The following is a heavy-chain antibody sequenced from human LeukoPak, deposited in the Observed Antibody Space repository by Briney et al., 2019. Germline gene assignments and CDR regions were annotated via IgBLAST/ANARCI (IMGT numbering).Heavy chain of an antibody. CDR2: ISGSGGST. J-gene: IGHJ6*04. V-gene: IGHV3-23*01. Sequence: PGGSLRLFCAASGFTFSSYGMSWVRQAPGKGLEWVSAISGSGGSTYYADSVKGRFTISRDNSKNTLYLQMNSLRAEDTAVYYCAKGGGSSIAAAGIGSYYGMDVWGKGTTVTVSS. CDR3: AKGGGSSIAAAGIGSYYGMDV. D-gene: IGHD6-13*01. CDR1: GFTFSSYG.